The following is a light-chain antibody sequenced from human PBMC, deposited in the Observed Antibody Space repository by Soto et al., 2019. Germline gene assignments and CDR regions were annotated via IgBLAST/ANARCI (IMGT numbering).Light chain of an antibody. CDR3: QQRTDWPPVYT. CDR1: QSVISN. J-gene: IGKJ2*01. Sequence: EMVMTQSPVTLSVSPGESATLSCRASQSVISNLAWYQQKPGQAPRLLIYGASTRATGIPDRFSGSGSGTEFTLTISSLQSGDFAVYYCQQRTDWPPVYTFGQGTKLEIK. CDR2: GAS. V-gene: IGKV3-15*01.